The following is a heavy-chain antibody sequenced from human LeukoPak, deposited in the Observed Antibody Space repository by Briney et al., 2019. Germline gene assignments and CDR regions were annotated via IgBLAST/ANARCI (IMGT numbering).Heavy chain of an antibody. CDR2: ISAYNGNT. CDR3: ARDNSHSNIYSTRGNAFDI. V-gene: IGHV1-18*01. CDR1: GYTFSNYG. D-gene: IGHD3-16*01. Sequence: ASVKVSCKASGYTFSNYGVRWVRQAPGQGLEWMGWISAYNGNTDYAQKLQGRVTMTTDTSTSTAYMELTSLRSDDTAVYYCARDNSHSNIYSTRGNAFDIWGQGTMVAVSS. J-gene: IGHJ3*02.